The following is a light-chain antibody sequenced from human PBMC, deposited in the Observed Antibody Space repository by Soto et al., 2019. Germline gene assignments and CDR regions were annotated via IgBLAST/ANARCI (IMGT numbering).Light chain of an antibody. J-gene: IGKJ2*01. CDR1: QSVLYMSNSKNY. CDR2: WAS. CDR3: QHYYSIPYT. Sequence: DIVLTQSPDSLAVSLGERATINCKSSQSVLYMSNSKNYLAWYQHKPGQPPKLLIYWASTRGSGVPDRFSGSGSGTDFTLTISSLQAEDVAVYYCQHYYSIPYTFGQGTKLEIK. V-gene: IGKV4-1*01.